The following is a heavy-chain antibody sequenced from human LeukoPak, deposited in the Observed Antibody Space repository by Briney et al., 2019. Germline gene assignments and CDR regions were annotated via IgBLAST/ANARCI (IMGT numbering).Heavy chain of an antibody. V-gene: IGHV4-61*09. Sequence: PSETLSLTCTVSGNSISSGSYYWSWIRQPAGKGLEWIGQIYTSGSTNYNPSLKSRVTISLDKSKNQFSLKLSSVTAADTAVYYCARDRKWVAGQSAYYYYYYMDVWGKGTTVTVSS. J-gene: IGHJ6*03. D-gene: IGHD6-19*01. CDR1: GNSISSGSYY. CDR3: ARDRKWVAGQSAYYYYYYMDV. CDR2: IYTSGST.